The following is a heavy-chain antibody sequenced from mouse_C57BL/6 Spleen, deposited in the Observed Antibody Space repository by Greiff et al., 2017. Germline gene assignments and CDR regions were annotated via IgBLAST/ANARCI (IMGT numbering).Heavy chain of an antibody. CDR2: IDPSDSDT. CDR3: ARDIAY. V-gene: IGHV1-52*01. J-gene: IGHJ3*01. CDR1: GYTFTSYW. Sequence: QVQLQQPGAELVRPGSSVKLSCKASGYTFTSYWMHWVKQRPIQGLEWIGNIDPSDSDTHYNPKFKDKATLTVDKSSSTAYMQLSSLTSEDSAVYYCARDIAYWGQGTLVTVSA.